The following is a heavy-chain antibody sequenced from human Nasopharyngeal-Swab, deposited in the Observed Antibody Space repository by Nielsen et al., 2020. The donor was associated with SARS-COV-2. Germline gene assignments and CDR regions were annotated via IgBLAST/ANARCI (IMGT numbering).Heavy chain of an antibody. V-gene: IGHV4-59*01. D-gene: IGHD3-3*01. J-gene: IGHJ3*02. CDR2: IYYSGST. CDR1: GGSISSYY. Sequence: SEPLSLPCTVSGGSISSYYWSWIRQPPGKRLDWIGYIYYSGSTNYNPSLKSRVTISVDTSKNQFSLKLSSVTAADTAVYYCARVPLFHAFDIWGQGTMVTVSS. CDR3: ARVPLFHAFDI.